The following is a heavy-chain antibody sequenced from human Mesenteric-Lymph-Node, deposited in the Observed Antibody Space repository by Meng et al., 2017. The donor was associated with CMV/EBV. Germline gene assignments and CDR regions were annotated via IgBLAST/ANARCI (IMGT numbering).Heavy chain of an antibody. V-gene: IGHV1-8*03. CDR2: ENPNSGKI. Sequence: ASVKVSCKASGYTFTNYNINWVRQATGQGLEWMGWENPNSGKIVYAQKFQGKVTITTDESTSTAYMELSSLRSEDTAVYYCASGRLDAIVVVPAGPYDAFDIWGQGTMVTVSS. J-gene: IGHJ3*02. D-gene: IGHD2-2*01. CDR1: GYTFTNYN. CDR3: ASGRLDAIVVVPAGPYDAFDI.